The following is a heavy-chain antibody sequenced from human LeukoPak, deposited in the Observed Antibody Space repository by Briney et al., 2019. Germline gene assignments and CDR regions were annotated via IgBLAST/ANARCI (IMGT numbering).Heavy chain of an antibody. CDR2: ISSGSKYI. D-gene: IGHD5-18*01. CDR3: ARALSYSYGSMDF. Sequence: GGSLRLSCADSGFTFSSYSMNWVRQAPGKGLEWVSSISSGSKYIYNADSVQGRFTISRDNAKNSLYLQMNSLRVEDTAVYYYARALSYSYGSMDFWGQGTLVIVSS. J-gene: IGHJ4*02. V-gene: IGHV3-21*01. CDR1: GFTFSSYS.